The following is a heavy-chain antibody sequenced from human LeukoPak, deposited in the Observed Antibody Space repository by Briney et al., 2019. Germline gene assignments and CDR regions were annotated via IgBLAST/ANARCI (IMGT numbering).Heavy chain of an antibody. CDR1: GFTFSSYG. V-gene: IGHV3-33*01. D-gene: IGHD4-23*01. J-gene: IGHJ3*02. CDR3: ARDPTSGVVNAFDI. CDR2: IWYDGSNK. Sequence: GGSLRLSCAASGFTFSSYGMHWVRQAPGKGLEWVAVIWYDGSNKYYADSVKGRFTISRDNSKNTLYLQMNSLRAEDTAVYYCARDPTSGVVNAFDIWGQGTMVTVSS.